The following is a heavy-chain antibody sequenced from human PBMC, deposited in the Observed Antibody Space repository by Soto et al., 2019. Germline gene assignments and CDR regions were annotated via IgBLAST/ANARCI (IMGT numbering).Heavy chain of an antibody. CDR2: IWYDGSNK. V-gene: IGHV3-33*01. CDR3: AREEYYYDSSGYRQSDAFDI. J-gene: IGHJ3*02. CDR1: GFTFSSYG. D-gene: IGHD3-22*01. Sequence: GGSLRLSCAASGFTFSSYGMHWVRQAPGKGLEWVAVIWYDGSNKYYADSVKGRFTISRDNSKNTLYLQMNSLRAEDTAVYYCAREEYYYDSSGYRQSDAFDIWGQGTMVTVSS.